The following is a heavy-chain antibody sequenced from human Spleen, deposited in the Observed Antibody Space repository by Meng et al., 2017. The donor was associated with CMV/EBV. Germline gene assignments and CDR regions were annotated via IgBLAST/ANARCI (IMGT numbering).Heavy chain of an antibody. CDR3: AHRPGLYSGYD. Sequence: CTFSGCSLSTSGVGVRWIREQTEKTLGWNAIMYWKDEKRKRPYMKSRHTTTKDTSKNQVVLTMNNMDPVYTATYYCAHRPGLYSGYDWGQGTLVTVSS. V-gene: IGHV2-5*01. J-gene: IGHJ4*02. CDR1: GCSLSTSGVG. D-gene: IGHD5-12*01. CDR2: MYWKDEK.